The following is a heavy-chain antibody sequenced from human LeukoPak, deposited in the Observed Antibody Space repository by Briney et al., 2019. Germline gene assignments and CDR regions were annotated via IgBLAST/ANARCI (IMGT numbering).Heavy chain of an antibody. D-gene: IGHD4/OR15-4a*01. CDR2: ISSTSSYI. Sequence: GGSLRLSCAASGFNFKSYTMNWVRQPPGKGLEWVSFISSTSSYIYYADAVRGRFTISRDNANNSLYLQMNSLTVEDTAVYYCVRAHYDYGGALDFWGQGSLVTVSS. CDR1: GFNFKSYT. V-gene: IGHV3-21*01. CDR3: VRAHYDYGGALDF. J-gene: IGHJ4*02.